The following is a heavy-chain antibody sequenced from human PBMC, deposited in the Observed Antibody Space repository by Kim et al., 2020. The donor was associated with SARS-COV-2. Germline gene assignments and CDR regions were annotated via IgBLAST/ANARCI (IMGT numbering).Heavy chain of an antibody. D-gene: IGHD3-22*01. CDR3: ARDPYDSSGYGAFDY. J-gene: IGHJ4*02. Sequence: GGSLRLSCVGSGFAFSTSWMTWVRQVPGKGLVWVANIKEDGRDTYYVDSVKGRFTISRDNAKSSVYLQMNSLRAEDTAVYYCARDPYDSSGYGAFDYWGQGTLVTVAS. V-gene: IGHV3-7*01. CDR2: IKEDGRDT. CDR1: GFAFSTSW.